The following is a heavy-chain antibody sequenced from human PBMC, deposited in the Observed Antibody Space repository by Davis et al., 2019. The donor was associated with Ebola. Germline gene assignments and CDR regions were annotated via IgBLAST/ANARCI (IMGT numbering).Heavy chain of an antibody. Sequence: SQTLSLTCGVYGGSFSDYFWSWIRQPPEKGLEWIGEISHHNGDTNYNPSLRSRVAISVDPSKNQFSLEVSSVTAADTATYYCARTTKTNIEDSGLGYNSFDSWGQGVLVSVSS. V-gene: IGHV4-34*01. D-gene: IGHD4-17*01. CDR1: GGSFSDYF. J-gene: IGHJ5*01. CDR2: ISHHNGDT. CDR3: ARTTKTNIEDSGLGYNSFDS.